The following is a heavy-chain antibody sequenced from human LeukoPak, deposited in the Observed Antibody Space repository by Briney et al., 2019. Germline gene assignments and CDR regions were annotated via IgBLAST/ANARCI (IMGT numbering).Heavy chain of an antibody. D-gene: IGHD3-22*01. V-gene: IGHV4-39*01. Sequence: SGTLSLTCTVSGGSISGSGYYWGWIRQPPGKGLEWIGSMYYRGNTYHNPSLKSRVTISADTSKNQFSLRLSSVTATDTAVYYCARYDDSSGQYMGGIGYWGQGTLITVSS. CDR3: ARYDDSSGQYMGGIGY. CDR1: GGSISGSGYY. J-gene: IGHJ4*02. CDR2: MYYRGNT.